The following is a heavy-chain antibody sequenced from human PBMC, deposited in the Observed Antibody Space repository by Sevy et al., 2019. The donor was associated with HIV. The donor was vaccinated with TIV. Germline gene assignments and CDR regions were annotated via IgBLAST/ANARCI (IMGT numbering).Heavy chain of an antibody. Sequence: ETLSLTCTVSGGSISSSSYYWGWIRQPPGKGLEWIGSIYYSGSTYYNPSLKSRVTISVDTSKNQFSLKLSSVTAADTTVYYCASRVNDFWSGDYYYMDVWGKGTTVTVSS. CDR1: GGSISSSSYY. CDR2: IYYSGST. D-gene: IGHD3-3*01. J-gene: IGHJ6*03. CDR3: ASRVNDFWSGDYYYMDV. V-gene: IGHV4-39*01.